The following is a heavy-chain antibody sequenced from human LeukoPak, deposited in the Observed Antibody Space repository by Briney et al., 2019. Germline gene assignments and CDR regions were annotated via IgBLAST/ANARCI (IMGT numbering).Heavy chain of an antibody. CDR3: AKDRNFDY. J-gene: IGHJ4*02. V-gene: IGHV3-30*18. CDR1: GFTFSSYG. CDR2: ISYDGSNK. Sequence: GRSLRLSCAASGFTFSSYGMHWVRQAPGKGLEWVAVISYDGSNKYYADSVKGRFTISRDNSKNTLYLQMNSLRAEDTAVYYCAKDRNFDYWGQGTLAALSS.